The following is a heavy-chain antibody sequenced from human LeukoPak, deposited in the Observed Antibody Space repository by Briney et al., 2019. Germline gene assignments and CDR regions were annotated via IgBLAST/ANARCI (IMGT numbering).Heavy chain of an antibody. Sequence: GASVKVSCKASGYTFTSYGTSWVRQAPGQGLEWMGWISAYNGNTNYAQKLQGRVTMTTDTSTSTAYMELRSLRSDDTAVYYCARGDIVVVPAAPRDAFDIWGQGTMVTVSS. CDR3: ARGDIVVVPAAPRDAFDI. D-gene: IGHD2-2*01. V-gene: IGHV1-18*01. J-gene: IGHJ3*02. CDR2: ISAYNGNT. CDR1: GYTFTSYG.